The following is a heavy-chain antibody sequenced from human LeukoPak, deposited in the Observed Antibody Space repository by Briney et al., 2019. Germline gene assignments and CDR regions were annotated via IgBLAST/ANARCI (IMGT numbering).Heavy chain of an antibody. CDR3: ARRNRLDAFDI. CDR1: GGSISSSSYY. Sequence: PSETLSLTCTASGGSISSSSYYWGWIRQPPGKGLEWIGSIYYSGSTYYNPSLKSRVTISVDTSKNQFSLKLSSVTAADTAVYYCARRNRLDAFDIWGQGTMVTVSS. CDR2: IYYSGST. D-gene: IGHD1-14*01. V-gene: IGHV4-39*01. J-gene: IGHJ3*02.